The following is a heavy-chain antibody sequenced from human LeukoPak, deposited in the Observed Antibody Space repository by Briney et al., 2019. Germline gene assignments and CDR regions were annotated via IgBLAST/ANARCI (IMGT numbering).Heavy chain of an antibody. D-gene: IGHD3-22*01. CDR1: GGSISSYY. CDR3: ARRQYSGYYEGSWFDP. V-gene: IGHV4-4*07. Sequence: SETLSLTCTVSGGSISSYYWSWIRQPAGKGLEWIGRIYTSGSTNYNPSLKSRVTMSVDTSKNQFSLKLSSVTAADTAVYYCARRQYSGYYEGSWFDPWGQGTLVTVSS. J-gene: IGHJ5*02. CDR2: IYTSGST.